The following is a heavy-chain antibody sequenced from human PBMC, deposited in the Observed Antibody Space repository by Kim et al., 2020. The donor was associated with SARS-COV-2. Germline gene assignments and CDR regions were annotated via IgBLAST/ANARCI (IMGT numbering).Heavy chain of an antibody. J-gene: IGHJ2*01. V-gene: IGHV4-34*01. D-gene: IGHD4-17*01. CDR3: ARAPGYGDYPGYFDL. Sequence: PSLKSRVTISVDTSKNQFSLKLSSVTAADTAVYYCARAPGYGDYPGYFDLWGRGTLVTVSS.